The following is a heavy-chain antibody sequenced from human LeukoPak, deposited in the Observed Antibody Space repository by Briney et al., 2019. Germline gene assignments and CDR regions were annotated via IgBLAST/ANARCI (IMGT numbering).Heavy chain of an antibody. J-gene: IGHJ4*02. CDR2: IYTSGST. D-gene: IGHD3-9*01. V-gene: IGHV4-4*07. Sequence: SEALSLTCXVSGGSISSYYWSWIRQPAGKGLEWIGRIYTSGSTNYNPSLKSRVTMSVDTSKNQFSLKLSSVTAADTAVYYCASGDILTGYFLGWGQGTLVTVSS. CDR3: ASGDILTGYFLG. CDR1: GGSISSYY.